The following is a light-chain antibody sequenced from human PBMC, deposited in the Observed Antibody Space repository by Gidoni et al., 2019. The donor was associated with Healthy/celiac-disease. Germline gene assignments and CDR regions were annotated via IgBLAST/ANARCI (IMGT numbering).Light chain of an antibody. CDR3: MQALQTPWT. Sequence: DIVMTQSPLSLPVTPGEPASISCRSSQSLLHSNGYNYLDWYLQKPGQSPQLLIYLGSNRASGVPDRFSDSGSGTDFTLKISRVKAEDVGVYYCMQALQTPWTFGQXTKLEIK. CDR1: QSLLHSNGYNY. CDR2: LGS. J-gene: IGKJ2*02. V-gene: IGKV2-28*01.